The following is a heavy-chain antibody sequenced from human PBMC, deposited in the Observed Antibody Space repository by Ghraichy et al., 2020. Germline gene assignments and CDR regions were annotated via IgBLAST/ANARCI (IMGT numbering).Heavy chain of an antibody. D-gene: IGHD3-22*01. CDR3: VRDRYFDSSDARFDT. V-gene: IGHV6-1*01. J-gene: IGHJ4*02. CDR1: GDSVSSNNAA. Sequence: SQTLSLTCAISGDSVSSNNAAWTWIRQSPSRGLEWLGRTYYRSKWYYDYAVSVKSRMIVNPDTSKNQFSLQLNSVTPEDTAVYYCVRDRYFDSSDARFDTWGQGTLVTVSS. CDR2: TYYRSKWYY.